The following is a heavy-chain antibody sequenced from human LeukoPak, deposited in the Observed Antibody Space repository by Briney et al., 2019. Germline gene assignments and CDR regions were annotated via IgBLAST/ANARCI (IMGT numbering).Heavy chain of an antibody. CDR2: IYYSGAV. J-gene: IGHJ4*02. D-gene: IGHD4/OR15-4a*01. Sequence: SETLSLTCTASGGSISGFGYYWGLIRQPPGKGLEWIGSIYYSGAVYYNPTLKSRVTVSVHTLNNQFLLKLSSVTAADTAVYYCATGGANFYSFDSWGQGTLVTVSS. CDR1: GGSISGFGYY. CDR3: ATGGANFYSFDS. V-gene: IGHV4-39*01.